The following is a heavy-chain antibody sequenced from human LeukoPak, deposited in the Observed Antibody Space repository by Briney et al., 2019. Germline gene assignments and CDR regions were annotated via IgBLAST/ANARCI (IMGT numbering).Heavy chain of an antibody. Sequence: SETLSLTCTVSGGSISSYYWSWIRQPPGKGLEWIGYIYYSGTTNYNPSLKSRVSMSVDTSKNQFSLKLSSVTAADTAVYYCARDSDGDFDYWGQGTLVTVSS. CDR3: ARDSDGDFDY. V-gene: IGHV4-59*01. J-gene: IGHJ4*02. CDR2: IYYSGTT. CDR1: GGSISSYY. D-gene: IGHD4-17*01.